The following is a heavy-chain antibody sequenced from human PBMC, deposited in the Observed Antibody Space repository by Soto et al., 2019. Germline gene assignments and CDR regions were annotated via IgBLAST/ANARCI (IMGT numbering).Heavy chain of an antibody. D-gene: IGHD2-2*01. Sequence: QVRLVQSGGEVKNPGASVKVSCKASGYTLSNYGISWVRQAPGQGLEWMGFINTHSSYTGYSKNFQGRVTMTTDTSTNTAYMQLRSLRSDDTAVYFCARDPAGLYLFDYWGQGTLLTVSS. J-gene: IGHJ4*02. V-gene: IGHV1-18*04. CDR3: ARDPAGLYLFDY. CDR2: INTHSSYT. CDR1: GYTLSNYG.